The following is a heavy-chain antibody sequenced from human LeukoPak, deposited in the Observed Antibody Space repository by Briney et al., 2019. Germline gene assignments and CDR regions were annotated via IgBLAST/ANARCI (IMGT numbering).Heavy chain of an antibody. V-gene: IGHV3-11*04. CDR1: GFTFSDYY. J-gene: IGHJ4*02. Sequence: GGSLRLSCAASGFTFSDYYMSWIRQAPGKGLEWVSYISSSGSTIYYADSVKGRFTISRDNAKSSLYLQMNSLRAEDTAVYYCARDLTFGEPFDYWGQGTLVTVSS. D-gene: IGHD3-10*01. CDR2: ISSSGSTI. CDR3: ARDLTFGEPFDY.